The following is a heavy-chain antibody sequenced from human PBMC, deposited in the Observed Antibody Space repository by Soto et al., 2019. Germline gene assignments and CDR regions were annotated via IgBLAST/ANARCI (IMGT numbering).Heavy chain of an antibody. Sequence: SETLSLTCTVSGGSISSSSYYWGWIRQPPGKGLEWIGSIYYSGSTYYNPSLKSRVTVSVDTSKNQFSLKLSSVTAADTGGYSGYDYGFGGEDDAFDIWGQGTMVTVSS. D-gene: IGHD5-12*01. CDR1: GGSISSSSYY. J-gene: IGHJ3*02. V-gene: IGHV4-39*01. CDR3: YDYGFGGEDDAFDI. CDR2: IYYSGST.